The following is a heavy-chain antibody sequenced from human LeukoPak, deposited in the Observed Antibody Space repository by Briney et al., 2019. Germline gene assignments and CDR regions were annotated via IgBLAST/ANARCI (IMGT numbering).Heavy chain of an antibody. J-gene: IGHJ4*02. D-gene: IGHD6-19*01. CDR3: ARGGSSGWYVDY. Sequence: ASVKVCCEASGYTFTSYDINWVRQATGQGREWMGWMNPNSGNTGYAQKFQGRVTMTRNTSISTAYMELSSLRSEDTAVYYCARGGSSGWYVDYWGQGTLVTVSS. CDR1: GYTFTSYD. V-gene: IGHV1-8*01. CDR2: MNPNSGNT.